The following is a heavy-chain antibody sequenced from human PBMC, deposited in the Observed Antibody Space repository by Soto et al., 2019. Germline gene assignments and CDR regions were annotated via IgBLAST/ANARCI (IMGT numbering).Heavy chain of an antibody. CDR3: ARARSGDYVPD. D-gene: IGHD4-17*01. J-gene: IGHJ4*02. CDR2: VAYSGET. Sequence: QVQLQESGPGLVKPSQTLSLTCTVFGGSVSSGDDYWSWIRQPPGKGLEWIGSVAYSGETDYNPSHKSRIALFVDTAMSQFSLRVSSVTDADTAVYYCARARSGDYVPDWGQGTLVTVSS. CDR1: GGSVSSGDDY. V-gene: IGHV4-30-4*01.